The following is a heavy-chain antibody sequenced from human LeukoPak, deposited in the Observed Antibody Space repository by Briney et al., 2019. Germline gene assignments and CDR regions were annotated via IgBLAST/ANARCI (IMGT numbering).Heavy chain of an antibody. Sequence: ASVKVSCKASGYTFTSYGISWVRQAPGQGLEWMGWVSAYNGNTNYAQKLQGRVTITRDTSASTAYMELSSLRSEDTAVYYCARVPDWYFDLWGRGTLVTVSS. J-gene: IGHJ2*01. CDR3: ARVPDWYFDL. CDR2: VSAYNGNT. CDR1: GYTFTSYG. V-gene: IGHV1-18*01.